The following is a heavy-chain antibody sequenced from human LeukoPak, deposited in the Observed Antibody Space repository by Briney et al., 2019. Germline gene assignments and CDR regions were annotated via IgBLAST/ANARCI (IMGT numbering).Heavy chain of an antibody. V-gene: IGHV4-61*02. J-gene: IGHJ4*02. Sequence: PSETLSLTCTVSGGSISSGSYYWSWIRQPAGKGLEWIGRIYTSGSTNYNPSLKSRVTISVDTSKNQFSLKLSSVTAADTAVYYCARATASRRKFDYWGQGTLVTVSS. CDR2: IYTSGST. D-gene: IGHD6-25*01. CDR1: GGSISSGSYY. CDR3: ARATASRRKFDY.